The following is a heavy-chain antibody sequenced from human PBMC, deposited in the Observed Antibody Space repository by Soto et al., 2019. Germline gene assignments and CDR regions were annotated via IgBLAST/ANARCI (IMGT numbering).Heavy chain of an antibody. CDR1: GFTFSSYG. CDR3: ARDPAHIAARPGPVYYMDV. J-gene: IGHJ6*03. V-gene: IGHV3-33*01. CDR2: IWYDGSNK. Sequence: PGGSLRLSCAASGFTFSSYGMHWVRQAPGKGLEWVAVIWYDGSNKYYADSVKGRFTISRDNSKNTLYLQMNSLRAEDTAVYYCARDPAHIAARPGPVYYMDVWGKGTTVTVSS. D-gene: IGHD6-6*01.